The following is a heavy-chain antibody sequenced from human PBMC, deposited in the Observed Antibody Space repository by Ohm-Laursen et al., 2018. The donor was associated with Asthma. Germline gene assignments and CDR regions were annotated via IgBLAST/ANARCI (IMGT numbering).Heavy chain of an antibody. J-gene: IGHJ4*02. CDR3: ARKAGSCITSNCYSLDF. Sequence: GATVKISCKSLGGTLGTSVIGWVRQATGQGLEWLGGINSVFGTSTYAQKFHDRFTITADESTSTVYMTLSSLTSEDTAVYYCARKAGSCITSNCYSLDFWGQGTLVTVSS. D-gene: IGHD2-15*01. CDR2: INSVFGTS. V-gene: IGHV1-69*13. CDR1: GGTLGTSV.